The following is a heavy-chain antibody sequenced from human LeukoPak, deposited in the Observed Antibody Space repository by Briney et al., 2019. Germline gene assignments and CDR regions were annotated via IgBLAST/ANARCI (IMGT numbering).Heavy chain of an antibody. J-gene: IGHJ4*02. CDR1: GFPFSTHE. CDR3: ARDHGIVGATTSGKFDY. D-gene: IGHD1-26*01. Sequence: RGSLRLSCVASGFPFSTHELNWVGQAPGKGLEWVSYISSSGSTIYYADCVKCQFTISRDNAKNSLFLQMNSLRAEDTAIYYYARDHGIVGATTSGKFDYWGQGTLVTVSS. V-gene: IGHV3-48*03. CDR2: ISSSGSTI.